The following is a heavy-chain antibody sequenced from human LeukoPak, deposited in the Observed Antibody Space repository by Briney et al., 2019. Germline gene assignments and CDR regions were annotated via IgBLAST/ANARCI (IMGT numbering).Heavy chain of an antibody. J-gene: IGHJ6*02. D-gene: IGHD3-3*01. CDR3: ARALYDFWSGYHYGMDV. Sequence: SETLSLACTVSGGSISSYYWSWIRQPPGKGLEWIGYIYYSGSTSYNPSLKSRVTISVDTSKNQFSLKLSSVTAADTAVYYCARALYDFWSGYHYGMDVWGQGTTVTVSS. CDR2: IYYSGST. V-gene: IGHV4-59*01. CDR1: GGSISSYY.